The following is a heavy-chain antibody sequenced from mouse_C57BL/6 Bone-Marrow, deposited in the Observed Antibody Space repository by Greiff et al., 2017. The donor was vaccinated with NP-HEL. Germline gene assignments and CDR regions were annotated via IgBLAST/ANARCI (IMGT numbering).Heavy chain of an antibody. J-gene: IGHJ4*01. CDR3: AREGGLRRCTYAMDY. CDR2: INYDGSST. D-gene: IGHD2-4*01. V-gene: IGHV5-16*01. Sequence: EVQRVESEGGLVQPGSSMKLSCTASGFTFSDYYMAWVRQVPEKGLEWVANINYDGSSTYYLDSLKSRLIISRDNAKNILYLQMSSLKSEDTATYYCAREGGLRRCTYAMDYWGQGTSVTVSS. CDR1: GFTFSDYY.